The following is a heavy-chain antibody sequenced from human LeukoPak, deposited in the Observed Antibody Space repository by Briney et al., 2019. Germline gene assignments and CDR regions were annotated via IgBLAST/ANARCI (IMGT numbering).Heavy chain of an antibody. CDR3: ARAGKLMITMVRGALASKKSFDI. CDR1: GYTFTGYY. Sequence: ASVKVSCKASGYTFTGYYMHWVRQAPGQGLEWMGWINPNSGGTNYAQKFQGRVTMTRDTSISTAYMELSRLRSDDTAVYYCARAGKLMITMVRGALASKKSFDIWGQGTMVTVSS. CDR2: INPNSGGT. V-gene: IGHV1-2*02. D-gene: IGHD3-10*01. J-gene: IGHJ3*02.